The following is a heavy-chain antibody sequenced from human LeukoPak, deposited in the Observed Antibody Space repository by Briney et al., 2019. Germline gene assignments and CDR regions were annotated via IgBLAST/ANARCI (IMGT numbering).Heavy chain of an antibody. D-gene: IGHD2-15*01. CDR1: GYTFTNYG. CDR3: AREGGFDY. CDR2: IDPSGGST. V-gene: IGHV1-46*01. Sequence: ASVKVSCKASGYTFTNYGITWVRQAPGQGLEWMGIIDPSGGSTSYAQKFQGRVTMTRDTSTSTVYMELSSLRSEDTAVYYCAREGGFDYWCQGTLVTVSS. J-gene: IGHJ4*02.